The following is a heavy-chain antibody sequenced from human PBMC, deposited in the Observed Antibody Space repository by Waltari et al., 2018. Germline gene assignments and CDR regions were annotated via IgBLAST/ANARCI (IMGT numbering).Heavy chain of an antibody. J-gene: IGHJ4*02. V-gene: IGHV1-18*01. CDR1: GYTFTSYG. CDR3: ARDIPYYYGSGTLGYFDY. CDR2: ISAYNGNT. Sequence: QVQLVQSGAEVTKPGASVKVSCKASGYTFTSYGISWVRQAPGQGLEWMGWISAYNGNTNYAQKLQGRVTMTTDTSTSTAYLERRSLRSDDTAVYYCARDIPYYYGSGTLGYFDYWGQGTLVTVS. D-gene: IGHD3-10*01.